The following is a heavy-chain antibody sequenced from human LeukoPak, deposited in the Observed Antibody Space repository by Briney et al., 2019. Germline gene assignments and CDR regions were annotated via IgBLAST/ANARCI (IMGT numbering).Heavy chain of an antibody. D-gene: IGHD3-10*01. CDR1: GGSIEYY. CDR2: IHYNGVT. Sequence: SETLSLTCNVSGGSIEYYWNWLRQPPGKGLQWLGYIHYNGVTDYNPSLGSRVRMSVDTSNNQFSLKLGSVTAADTAVYYCARGFYGSGSYYSYYYYGMDVWGQGTTVTVSS. J-gene: IGHJ6*02. V-gene: IGHV4-59*12. CDR3: ARGFYGSGSYYSYYYYGMDV.